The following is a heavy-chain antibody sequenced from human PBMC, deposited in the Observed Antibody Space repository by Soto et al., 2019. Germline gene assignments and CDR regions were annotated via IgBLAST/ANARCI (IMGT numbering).Heavy chain of an antibody. CDR2: INAGGSST. J-gene: IGHJ4*02. D-gene: IGHD1-26*01. CDR3: AKDLRPDNTWDIDY. Sequence: EVKLLESGGGLLQPGGSLRLSCAASGFTFSTYSMNWVRQAPGKGLEWVSLINAGGSSTYYADSVRGRFTISRDNSKNTLFLQMNSLRAEDTAIYYCAKDLRPDNTWDIDYWGQGTLVTVSS. CDR1: GFTFSTYS. V-gene: IGHV3-23*01.